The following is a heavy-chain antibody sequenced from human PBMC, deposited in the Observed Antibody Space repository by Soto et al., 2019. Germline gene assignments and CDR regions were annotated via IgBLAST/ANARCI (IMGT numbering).Heavy chain of an antibody. Sequence: SLNISCRTSGYRFTSYWIAWVRQMPGKGLEWMGIIFPSDSDTRYSPSFQGQVTISADRSTSTVFLQWASLKASDTAVYFCARKDKSGYFNWFDPWGQGTLVTVSS. D-gene: IGHD3-22*01. J-gene: IGHJ5*02. CDR1: GYRFTSYW. CDR2: IFPSDSDT. CDR3: ARKDKSGYFNWFDP. V-gene: IGHV5-51*01.